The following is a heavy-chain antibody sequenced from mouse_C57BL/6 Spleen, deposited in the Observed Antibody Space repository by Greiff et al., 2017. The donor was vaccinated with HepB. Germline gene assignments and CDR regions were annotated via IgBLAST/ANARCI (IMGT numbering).Heavy chain of an antibody. J-gene: IGHJ1*03. V-gene: IGHV1-15*01. CDR1: GYTFTDYE. CDR2: IDPETGGT. D-gene: IGHD1-1*01. Sequence: QVQLQQSGAELVRPGASVTLSCKASGYTFTDYEMHWVKQTPVHGLEWIGAIDPETGGTAYNQKFKGKAILTADKSSSTAYMELRSLTSEDSAVYYCARQPGSSSGYFDVWGTGTTVTVSS. CDR3: ARQPGSSSGYFDV.